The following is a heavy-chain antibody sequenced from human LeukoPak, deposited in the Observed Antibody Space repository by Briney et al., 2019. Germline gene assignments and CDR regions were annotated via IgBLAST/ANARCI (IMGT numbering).Heavy chain of an antibody. V-gene: IGHV5-51*01. J-gene: IGHJ5*02. CDR2: IYPGDSDT. CDR1: GYSFTSYW. CDR3: ARQYCSSTSCHGNWFDP. Sequence: GESLKISCKGSGYSFTSYWIGWVRQMPGKSLEWMAIIYPGDSDTRYSPSFQGQVTISADKSISTAYLRWSSLKASDTAMYYCARQYCSSTSCHGNWFDPWGQGTLVTVSS. D-gene: IGHD2-2*01.